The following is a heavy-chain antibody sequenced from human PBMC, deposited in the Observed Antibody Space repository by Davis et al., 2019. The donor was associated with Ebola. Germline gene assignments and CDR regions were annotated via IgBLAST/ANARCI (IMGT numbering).Heavy chain of an antibody. D-gene: IGHD2-21*02. J-gene: IGHJ2*01. CDR3: VRDPALVVTGGGWFFGL. Sequence: GESLKISCAASGFTFSSPSMNWVRHAPGKGLEWVSFISSSSNYIYYADSVKGRFTVSRDNAKNSLYLQMNSLRAEDTAVYYCVRDPALVVTGGGWFFGLWGRGTLVTVSS. CDR1: GFTFSSPS. CDR2: ISSSSNYI. V-gene: IGHV3-21*01.